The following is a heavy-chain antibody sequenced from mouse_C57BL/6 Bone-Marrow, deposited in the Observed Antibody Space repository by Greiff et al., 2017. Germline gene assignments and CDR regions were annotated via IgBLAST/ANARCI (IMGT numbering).Heavy chain of an antibody. D-gene: IGHD1-1*01. CDR3: APVITPYWYFDV. J-gene: IGHJ1*03. CDR2: IDPNSGGT. CDR1: GYTFTSYW. Sequence: QVQLQQSGAELVKPGASVKLSCKASGYTFTSYWMPWVKQRPGRGLEWIGRIDPNSGGTQYNENFTSKATLTVDKPASTAYMQRSSLTSEDSAVYYCAPVITPYWYFDVWGTGTTVTVAS. V-gene: IGHV1-72*01.